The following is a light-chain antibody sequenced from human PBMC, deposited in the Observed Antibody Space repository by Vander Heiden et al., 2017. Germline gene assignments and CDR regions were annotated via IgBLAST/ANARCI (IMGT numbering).Light chain of an antibody. V-gene: IGKV4-1*01. Sequence: DIVMTQSPHSLAVSLGERPTLYSKSSQSLLYSSNNRNYLAWYQQKPGQPPTLLIYWTSARESGVPDRFSGSGSGTDFTLTISSLQAEDVAVYYCQQYFSTPLTFGGGTKVEIK. CDR2: WTS. CDR3: QQYFSTPLT. J-gene: IGKJ4*01. CDR1: QSLLYSSNNRNY.